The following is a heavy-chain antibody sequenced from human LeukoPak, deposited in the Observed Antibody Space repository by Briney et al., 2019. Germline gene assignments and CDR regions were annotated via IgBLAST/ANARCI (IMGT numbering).Heavy chain of an antibody. Sequence: NTSETLSLTCTVSGGSISSSSYYWGWIRQPPGKGLEWIGSIYYSGSTYYNPSLKSRVTISVDTSKNQFSLKLSSVTAADTAVYYCARVVGSSWYYYYYGMDVWGQGTTVTVSS. J-gene: IGHJ6*02. CDR1: GGSISSSSYY. D-gene: IGHD6-13*01. CDR2: IYYSGST. V-gene: IGHV4-39*01. CDR3: ARVVGSSWYYYYYGMDV.